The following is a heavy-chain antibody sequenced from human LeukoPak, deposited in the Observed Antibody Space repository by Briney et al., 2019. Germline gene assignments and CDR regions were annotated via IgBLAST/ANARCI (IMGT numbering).Heavy chain of an antibody. CDR3: ASQSFARFDP. Sequence: ETLSLTCTVSGGSISSSSYYWGWVRQAPGKGLEWVGNIQPDGSEQYPVDSVKGRFTISRDNARNSLFLQMNSLRVEDTAVYYCASQSFARFDPWGQGNPGHRLL. CDR2: IQPDGSEQ. CDR1: GGSISSSSYY. V-gene: IGHV3-7*01. J-gene: IGHJ5*02. D-gene: IGHD3-16*01.